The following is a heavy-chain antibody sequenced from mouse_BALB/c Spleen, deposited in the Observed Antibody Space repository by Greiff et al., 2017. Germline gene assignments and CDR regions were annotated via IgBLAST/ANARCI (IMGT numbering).Heavy chain of an antibody. CDR2: ISSGGSYT. V-gene: IGHV5-6*01. CDR3: ARQDNWDYAMDY. Sequence: EVQGVESGGDLVKPGGSLKLSCAASGFTFSSYGMSWVRQTPDKRLEWVATISSGGSYTYYPDSVKGRFTISRDNAKNTLYLQMSSLKSEDTAMYYCARQDNWDYAMDYWGQGTSVTVSS. D-gene: IGHD4-1*01. J-gene: IGHJ4*01. CDR1: GFTFSSYG.